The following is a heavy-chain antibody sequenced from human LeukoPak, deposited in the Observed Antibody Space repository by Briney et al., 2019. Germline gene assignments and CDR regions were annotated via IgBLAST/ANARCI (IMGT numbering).Heavy chain of an antibody. CDR2: ISSSSSYR. J-gene: IGHJ3*02. V-gene: IGHV3-21*04. CDR3: AKYYDSSGVDAFDI. D-gene: IGHD3-22*01. CDR1: GFTLSSYS. Sequence: GGSLRLSCAASGFTLSSYSMNWVRQAPGKGLEWVSSISSSSSYRYYADSVKGRFTISRDNAKNSLYLQMNSLRAEDTAVYYCAKYYDSSGVDAFDIWGQGTMVTVSS.